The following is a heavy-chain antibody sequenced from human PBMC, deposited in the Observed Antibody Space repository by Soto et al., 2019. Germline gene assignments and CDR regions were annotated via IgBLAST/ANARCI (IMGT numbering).Heavy chain of an antibody. CDR3: ARINWYSSSWYYFDY. CDR2: IYYSGST. V-gene: IGHV4-61*01. CDR1: GDSVSSASYY. J-gene: IGHJ4*02. D-gene: IGHD2-21*01. Sequence: QVQLQESGPGLVKPSETLSLTCAVSGDSVSSASYYWSWIRQPPGKGLEWIGYIYYSGSTIYNPYLKSRVTISLDTSKNQFSLKLTSVTAADTAVYYCARINWYSSSWYYFDYWGQGTLVTVSS.